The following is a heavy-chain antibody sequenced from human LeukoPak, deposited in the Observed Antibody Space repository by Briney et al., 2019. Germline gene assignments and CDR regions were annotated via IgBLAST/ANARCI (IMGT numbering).Heavy chain of an antibody. CDR1: GFTFSSYT. V-gene: IGHV3-21*01. J-gene: IGHJ4*02. CDR3: ARDRNYDYIWGSYRPDYFDY. CDR2: ISSSSSYI. D-gene: IGHD3-16*02. Sequence: GGSLRLSCAASGFTFSSYTMNWVRQAPGKGLEWVSFISSSSSYIYYADSVKGRFTISRDNAKNSLYLQMNSLRAEDTAVYYCARDRNYDYIWGSYRPDYFDYWGQGALVTVSS.